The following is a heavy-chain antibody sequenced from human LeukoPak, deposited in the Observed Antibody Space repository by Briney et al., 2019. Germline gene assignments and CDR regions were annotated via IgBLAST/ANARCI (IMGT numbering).Heavy chain of an antibody. CDR3: ARHSGSYYKPGDGWFDP. V-gene: IGHV5-51*01. CDR2: IYPGDSDT. Sequence: GKSLKISCKGSGYSFTSYWIGWVRQMPGKGLEWMGIIYPGDSDTRYSPSFQGQVTISADKSISTAYLQWSSLKASDTAMYYCARHSGSYYKPGDGWFDPWGQGTLVTVPS. J-gene: IGHJ5*02. CDR1: GYSFTSYW. D-gene: IGHD3-10*01.